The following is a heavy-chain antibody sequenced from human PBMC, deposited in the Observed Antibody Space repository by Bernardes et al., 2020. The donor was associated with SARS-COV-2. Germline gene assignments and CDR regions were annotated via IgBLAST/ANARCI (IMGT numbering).Heavy chain of an antibody. CDR1: GGSLSSSSYY. V-gene: IGHV4-39*07. CDR2: ISYSGTT. Sequence: SETLSLTCTASGGSLSSSSYYWAWLRQPPGKGLECIGSISYSGTTYYNVSLKSRVTISVDTSKDQFSLKLSSVTAADTAVYFCAGSRGSGPYPFDLWGRGTLVSVSS. CDR3: AGSRGSGPYPFDL. J-gene: IGHJ2*01. D-gene: IGHD2-15*01.